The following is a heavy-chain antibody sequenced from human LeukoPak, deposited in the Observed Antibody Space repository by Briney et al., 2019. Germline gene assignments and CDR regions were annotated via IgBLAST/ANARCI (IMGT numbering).Heavy chain of an antibody. CDR3: ARGTVTGYNWFDP. Sequence: SETLSLTCAVSGGSISSSNWWSWVRQPPGKGLEWIGEIYHSGSTNYNPSLKSRVTISVDKSKNQFSMKLSSVTAAHTAVYYWARGTVTGYNWFDPGGQGTLVTVSS. CDR2: IYHSGST. V-gene: IGHV4-4*02. CDR1: GGSISSSNW. J-gene: IGHJ5*02. D-gene: IGHD4-11*01.